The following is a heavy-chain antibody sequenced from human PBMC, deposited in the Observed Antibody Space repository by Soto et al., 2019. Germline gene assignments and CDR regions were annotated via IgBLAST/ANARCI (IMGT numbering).Heavy chain of an antibody. CDR1: GFTFRSYA. Sequence: GGSLRLSCAASGFTFRSYARSWVRQAPGKGLEWVSAISGSGGSTYYADSVKGRFTISRDNSKNTLYLQMNSLRAEDTAVYYCAKAQDIVATIERFDYWGQGTLGTVSS. CDR2: ISGSGGST. J-gene: IGHJ4*02. V-gene: IGHV3-23*01. D-gene: IGHD5-12*01. CDR3: AKAQDIVATIERFDY.